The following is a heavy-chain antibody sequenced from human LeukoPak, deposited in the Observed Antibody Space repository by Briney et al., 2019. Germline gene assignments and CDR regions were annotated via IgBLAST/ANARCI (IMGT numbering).Heavy chain of an antibody. D-gene: IGHD2/OR15-2a*01. Sequence: GASVKVSCKASGGTFSSYAISWVRQAPGQGLEWMGGIIPIFGTANYAQKFQGRVTITTDESTSTAYMELSSLRSEDTAVYYCARAVRFLAPQPPPYAFDIWGQGTMVTVSS. CDR1: GGTFSSYA. CDR3: ARAVRFLAPQPPPYAFDI. CDR2: IIPIFGTA. J-gene: IGHJ3*02. V-gene: IGHV1-69*05.